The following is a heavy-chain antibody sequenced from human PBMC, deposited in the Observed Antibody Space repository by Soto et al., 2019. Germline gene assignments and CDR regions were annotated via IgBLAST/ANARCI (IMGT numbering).Heavy chain of an antibody. V-gene: IGHV1-69*13. J-gene: IGHJ5*02. CDR3: ASDLLGGTGTMRWSDP. CDR2: IIPIFGTA. Sequence: SVKVSCKASGRTFSSYAISWVRQARGQGLEWMGGIIPIFGTANYAQKFQGRVTITADESTSTAYMELSSLRSEDTAVYYCASDLLGGTGTMRWSDPWGHGTVVTVSS. D-gene: IGHD1-7*01. CDR1: GRTFSSYA.